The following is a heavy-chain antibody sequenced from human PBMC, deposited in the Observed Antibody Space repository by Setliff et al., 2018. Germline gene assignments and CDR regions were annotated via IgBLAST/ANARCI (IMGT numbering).Heavy chain of an antibody. CDR3: ARHTAVNISPSGLGYWYIDV. CDR2: IYYTGAT. CDR1: GDSISSGNW. V-gene: IGHV4-4*02. J-gene: IGHJ6*03. Sequence: PSETLSLTCAVSGDSISSGNWWSWVRQPPEKGLEWIGTIYYTGATFDHPSLKSRLTMSIDTSKNQFSLNLKSVAAADTAIYYCARHTAVNISPSGLGYWYIDVWAGGTPVTVSS. D-gene: IGHD2-21*01.